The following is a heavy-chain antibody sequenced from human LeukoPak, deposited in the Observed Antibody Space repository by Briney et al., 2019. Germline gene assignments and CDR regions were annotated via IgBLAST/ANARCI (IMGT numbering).Heavy chain of an antibody. CDR2: ISGSGVNT. J-gene: IGHJ4*02. D-gene: IGHD2-2*01. CDR3: AREGCSSTSCHFDY. V-gene: IGHV3-23*01. CDR1: GFTFSSYA. Sequence: GGSLRLSCAASGFTFSSYAMSWVRQAPGKGLEWVSGISGSGVNTYHADSVKGRFTISRDNSKNTLYLQMNSLRAEDTAVYYCAREGCSSTSCHFDYWGQGTLVTVSS.